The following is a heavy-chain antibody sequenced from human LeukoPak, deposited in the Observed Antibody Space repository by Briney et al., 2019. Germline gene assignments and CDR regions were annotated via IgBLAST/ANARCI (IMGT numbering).Heavy chain of an antibody. Sequence: SVKVSCKASGCTFSSYAISWVRQAPGQGLEWMGGIIPIFGTANYAQKFQGRVTITADESTSTAYMELSSLRSEDTAVYYCARGAQQLVPRLDYWGQGTLVTVFS. V-gene: IGHV1-69*13. CDR3: ARGAQQLVPRLDY. CDR2: IIPIFGTA. CDR1: GCTFSSYA. J-gene: IGHJ4*02. D-gene: IGHD6-13*01.